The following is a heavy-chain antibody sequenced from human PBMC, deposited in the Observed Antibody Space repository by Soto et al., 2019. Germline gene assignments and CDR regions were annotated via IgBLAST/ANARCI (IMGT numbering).Heavy chain of an antibody. D-gene: IGHD3-10*01. Sequence: EVQLLESGGGLTQPGGSLRLSCAASGFIFSDYAMYWVRQAPGKGLEWVSVISGSDGTTYYADSVRGRCTMSIDNSRNTIYLQMMSLRAEDTAVYYCAKVIGGSESYWGGSHYYYALDVWGQGTTVTVSS. V-gene: IGHV3-23*01. J-gene: IGHJ6*02. CDR2: ISGSDGTT. CDR1: GFIFSDYA. CDR3: AKVIGGSESYWGGSHYYYALDV.